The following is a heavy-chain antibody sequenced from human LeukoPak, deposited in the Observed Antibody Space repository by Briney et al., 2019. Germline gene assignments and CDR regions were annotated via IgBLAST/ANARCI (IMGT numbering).Heavy chain of an antibody. V-gene: IGHV3-7*01. D-gene: IGHD2-21*01. CDR1: GFTFSSYY. Sequence: GGSLRLSCAASGFTFSSYYMSWVRQAPGKGLEWVANIKQDGSDKYYVDSVKGRFTISRDNAENSLYLQMNSLRTEDTAVYYCARDRDGYWGQGTLVTVSS. CDR2: IKQDGSDK. CDR3: ARDRDGY. J-gene: IGHJ4*02.